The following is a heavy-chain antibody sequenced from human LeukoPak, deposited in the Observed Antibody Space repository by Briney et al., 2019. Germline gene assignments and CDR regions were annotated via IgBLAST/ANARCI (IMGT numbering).Heavy chain of an antibody. Sequence: ASVKVSCKASGYTFTGYYMHWVRQAPGQGLEWMGWINPNSGGTNYAQKFQGWVTMTRDTSISTAYMELSRLRSDDTAVYYCARGLYYYDSSGHFDYWGQGTLVTVSS. J-gene: IGHJ4*02. V-gene: IGHV1-2*04. CDR1: GYTFTGYY. D-gene: IGHD3-22*01. CDR3: ARGLYYYDSSGHFDY. CDR2: INPNSGGT.